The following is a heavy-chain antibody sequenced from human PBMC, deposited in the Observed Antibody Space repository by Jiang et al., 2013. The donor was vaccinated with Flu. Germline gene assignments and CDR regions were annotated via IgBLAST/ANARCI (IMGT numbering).Heavy chain of an antibody. CDR1: GGSISSSSYY. J-gene: IGHJ4*02. Sequence: GLVKPSETLSLTCTVSGGSISSSSYYWGWIRQPPGKGLEWIGSIYYSGSTYYNPSLKSRVTISVDTSKNQFSLKLSSVTAADTAVYYCARRGPGYYGSGNFDYWGQGTLVTVSS. D-gene: IGHD3-10*01. CDR2: IYYSGST. V-gene: IGHV4-39*01. CDR3: ARRGPGYYGSGNFDY.